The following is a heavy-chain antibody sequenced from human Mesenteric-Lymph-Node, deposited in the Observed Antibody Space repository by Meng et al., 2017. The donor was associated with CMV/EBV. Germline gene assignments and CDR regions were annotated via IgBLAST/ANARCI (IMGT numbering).Heavy chain of an antibody. D-gene: IGHD2-2*01. CDR2: ISSSDSTT. V-gene: IGHV3-11*01. CDR3: ARRCSSSSCYYHYAMDV. Sequence: GGSLRLSCAASGFTFNNYWMTWVRQAPGKGLEWLSYISSSDSTTYYADSVKGRFTISRDNAKKSLSLQMNSLRVEDTAVYYCARRCSSSSCYYHYAMDVWGQGTTVTVSS. CDR1: GFTFNNYW. J-gene: IGHJ6*02.